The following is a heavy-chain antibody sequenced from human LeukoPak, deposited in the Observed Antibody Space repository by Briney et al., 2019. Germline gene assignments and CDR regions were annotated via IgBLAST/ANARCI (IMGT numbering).Heavy chain of an antibody. CDR2: IYTSGST. J-gene: IGHJ5*02. CDR3: ARERSPILWFDRFDP. V-gene: IGHV4-61*02. CDR1: GGSISSGSYY. D-gene: IGHD3-10*01. Sequence: SETLSLTSTVSGGSISSGSYYWSWIRQPAGTGLEWIGRIYTSGSTNYNPSLKSRVTISVDTSKNQFSLKLSSVTAADTAVYYCARERSPILWFDRFDPWGQGTLVTVSS.